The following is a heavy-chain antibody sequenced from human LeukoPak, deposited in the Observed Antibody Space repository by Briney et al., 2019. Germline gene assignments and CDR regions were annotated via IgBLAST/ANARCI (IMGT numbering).Heavy chain of an antibody. Sequence: KASETLSLTCAVYGGSFSGYYWSWIRQPPGKGLEWIGEINHSGSTNYNPSLKSRVTISVDTSKNQFSLKLSSVTAADTAVYYCARRLTNYYDSSGYPGIFDYWGQGTLVTVSS. V-gene: IGHV4-34*01. CDR1: GGSFSGYY. CDR3: ARRLTNYYDSSGYPGIFDY. J-gene: IGHJ4*02. CDR2: INHSGST. D-gene: IGHD3-22*01.